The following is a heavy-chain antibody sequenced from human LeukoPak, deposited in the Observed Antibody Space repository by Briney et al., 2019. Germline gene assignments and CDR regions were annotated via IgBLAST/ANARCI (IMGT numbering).Heavy chain of an antibody. J-gene: IGHJ4*02. CDR1: GFTFSSYS. D-gene: IGHD1-26*01. Sequence: GGSLRLSCAASGFTFSSYSMKWVRQAPGKGREWVSYISSSSSTINYADDVKGRFTISRDNAKNSLYLQMNSLRDEDTAVYYCARDLGGAIPSYFDYWGQGTLVTVSS. CDR3: ARDLGGAIPSYFDY. V-gene: IGHV3-48*02. CDR2: ISSSSSTI.